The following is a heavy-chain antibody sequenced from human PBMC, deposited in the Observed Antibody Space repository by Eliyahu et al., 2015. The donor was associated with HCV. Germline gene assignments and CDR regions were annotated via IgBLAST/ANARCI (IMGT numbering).Heavy chain of an antibody. CDR2: INHSGST. CDR1: GGSFSGYY. V-gene: IGHV4-34*01. J-gene: IGHJ6*02. Sequence: QVQLQQWGAGLLKPSETLSLTCAVYGGSFSGYYWSWIRQPPGKGLEWIGEINHSGSTNYNPSLKSRVTISVDTSKNQFSLKLSSVTAADTAVYYCARGRIVLMVYTWVGGGMDVWGQGTTVTVSS. CDR3: ARGRIVLMVYTWVGGGMDV. D-gene: IGHD2-8*01.